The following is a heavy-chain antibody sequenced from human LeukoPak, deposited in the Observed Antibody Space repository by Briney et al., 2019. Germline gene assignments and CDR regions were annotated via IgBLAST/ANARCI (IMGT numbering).Heavy chain of an antibody. CDR2: INWNGGST. CDR3: ARGSSLYYYGSGSY. D-gene: IGHD3-10*01. Sequence: GGSLRLSCAASGFTFGDYGMSWVRQAPGKGLEWVSGINWNGGSTGYADSVKGRFTISRDNAKNSLYLQMNSLRAEDTALYYCARGSSLYYYGSGSYWGQGTLVTVSS. J-gene: IGHJ4*02. V-gene: IGHV3-20*04. CDR1: GFTFGDYG.